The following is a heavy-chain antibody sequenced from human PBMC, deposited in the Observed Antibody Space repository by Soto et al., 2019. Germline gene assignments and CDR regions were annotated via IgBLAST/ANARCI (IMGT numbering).Heavy chain of an antibody. CDR1: GGTFGSYA. CDR2: IIPIFGTA. Sequence: EASVKVSCKASGGTFGSYAISWVRQAPGQGLEWMGGIIPIFGTANYAQKFQGRVTITADESTSTAYMELSSLRSEDTAVYHCASGFSGSYSADYWGQGTLVTVSS. J-gene: IGHJ4*02. CDR3: ASGFSGSYSADY. D-gene: IGHD1-26*01. V-gene: IGHV1-69*13.